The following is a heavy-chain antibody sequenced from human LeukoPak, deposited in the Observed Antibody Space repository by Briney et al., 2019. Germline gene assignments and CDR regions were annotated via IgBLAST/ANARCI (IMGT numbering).Heavy chain of an antibody. Sequence: GGSLGLSCAASGFTFSTYEMNWVRQAPGKGLEWVSYISATTSTTFYADSVEGRFTISRDNAKTSVYLQMNSLRAEDTAVYYCASSGVKVAQVPFDYWGQGTLVTVSS. CDR1: GFTFSTYE. D-gene: IGHD2-15*01. J-gene: IGHJ4*02. CDR3: ASSGVKVAQVPFDY. V-gene: IGHV3-48*03. CDR2: ISATTSTT.